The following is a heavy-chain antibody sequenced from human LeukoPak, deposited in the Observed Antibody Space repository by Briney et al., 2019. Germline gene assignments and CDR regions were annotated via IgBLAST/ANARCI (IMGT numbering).Heavy chain of an antibody. CDR1: GFTFSSYW. Sequence: GGSLRLSCAASGFTFSSYWMSWVRQAPGEGLDWVANIKQDGSEKYYVDSVKGRFTISRDNAKSSLYLQMNSLRAEDTAVYYCAKTRGSGPFDYWGQGTLVTVST. V-gene: IGHV3-7*03. CDR3: AKTRGSGPFDY. J-gene: IGHJ4*02. D-gene: IGHD3-10*01. CDR2: IKQDGSEK.